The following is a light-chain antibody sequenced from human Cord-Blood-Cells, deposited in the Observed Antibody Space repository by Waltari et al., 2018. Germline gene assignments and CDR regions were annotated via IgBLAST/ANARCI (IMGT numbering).Light chain of an antibody. CDR2: AAS. J-gene: IGKJ2*01. Sequence: AIRITQSPSSLSASTGDRVTSTCRASQGISSYLAWYQQKPGKAPKLLIYAASTLQSGVPSRFSGSGSGTDFTLTISCLQSEDFATYYCQQYYSYPMYTFGQGTKLEIK. V-gene: IGKV1-8*01. CDR3: QQYYSYPMYT. CDR1: QGISSY.